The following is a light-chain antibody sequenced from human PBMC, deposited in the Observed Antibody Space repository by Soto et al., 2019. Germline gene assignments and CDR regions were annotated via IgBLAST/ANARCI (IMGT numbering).Light chain of an antibody. J-gene: IGLJ2*01. CDR2: EGS. CDR3: CSYAGSSTSVV. V-gene: IGLV2-23*01. Sequence: QSVLTQPASVSGSPGQSITISCTGTSSDVGSYNLVSWYQQHPGKAPKLMIYEGSKRPSGVSNCFSGSKSGNTASLTISGLQAEDEADYYCCSYAGSSTSVVFGGGTKVTVL. CDR1: SSDVGSYNL.